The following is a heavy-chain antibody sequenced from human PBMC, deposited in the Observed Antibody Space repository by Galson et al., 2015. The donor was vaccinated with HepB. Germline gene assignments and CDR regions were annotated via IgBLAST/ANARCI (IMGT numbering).Heavy chain of an antibody. CDR1: GGIFSTFA. V-gene: IGHV1-69*10. CDR3: AKSRWVNFLTLFRGPIPDVFDV. J-gene: IGHJ3*01. Sequence: SVKVSCKVSGGIFSTFAISWVRQAPGEGLVWMGRITPVLGSTNYAQTFQGRVTISADTSATTAYLDLTSLRPDDTAVYYCAKSRWVNFLTLFRGPIPDVFDVWGQGTKVIVSS. CDR2: ITPVLGST. D-gene: IGHD2/OR15-2a*01.